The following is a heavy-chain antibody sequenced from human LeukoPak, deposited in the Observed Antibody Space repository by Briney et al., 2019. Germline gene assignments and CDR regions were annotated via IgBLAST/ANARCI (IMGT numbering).Heavy chain of an antibody. J-gene: IGHJ4*02. V-gene: IGHV3-30*03. CDR1: GFTFSRHG. D-gene: IGHD3-3*01. Sequence: PGGSLRLSCAPSGFTFSRHGMHWVRQAPGKGLEWVAIISNDGSRKYYAHSVEGQFTISRDNSKNTLYLQMDSLRAEDTAVYYCARDRAWNYFDYWGQGTPVTVSS. CDR2: ISNDGSRK. CDR3: ARDRAWNYFDY.